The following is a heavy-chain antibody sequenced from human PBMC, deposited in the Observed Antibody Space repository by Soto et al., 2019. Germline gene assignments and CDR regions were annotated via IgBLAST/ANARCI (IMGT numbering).Heavy chain of an antibody. J-gene: IGHJ4*02. Sequence: SETLSHPCTVSGVTISNTINYWGWIRQAPGKGLEWIGTIYSSGKTYYHPALKSRVTISVDTSNNRFSLKLSSVAAADTAVYYCARNGSDSGQGTLVTVSS. CDR1: GVTISNTINY. CDR3: ARNGSD. CDR2: IYSSGKT. V-gene: IGHV4-39*01.